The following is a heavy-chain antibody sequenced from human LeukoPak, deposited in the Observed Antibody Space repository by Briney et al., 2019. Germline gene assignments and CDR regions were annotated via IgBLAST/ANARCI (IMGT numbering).Heavy chain of an antibody. J-gene: IGHJ4*02. D-gene: IGHD3-3*01. CDR2: ISSSSSYI. Sequence: GGSLSLSCAASGFTFSSFAMSWVRQAPGKGLEWVSSISSSSSYIYYADSVRGRFTISRDNAKNSLYLQMNSLRAEDTAVYYCARNCDFWSGSVVSALDYWGQGTLVTVSS. CDR3: ARNCDFWSGSVVSALDY. CDR1: GFTFSSFA. V-gene: IGHV3-21*01.